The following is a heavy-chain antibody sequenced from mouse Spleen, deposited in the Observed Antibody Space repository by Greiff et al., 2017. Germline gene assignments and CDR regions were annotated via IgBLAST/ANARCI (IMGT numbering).Heavy chain of an antibody. CDR3: ARGGYGSSPYWYFDV. J-gene: IGHJ1*01. CDR1: GYTFTSYW. D-gene: IGHD1-1*01. Sequence: QVQLQQSGAELVKPGASVKLSCKTSGYTFTSYWIQWVKQRPGQGLGWIGEIFPGTGTTYYNEKFKGKATLTIDTSSSTAYMQLSSLTSEDSAVYFCARGGYGSSPYWYFDVWGAGTTVTVSS. V-gene: IGHV1S132*01. CDR2: IFPGTGTT.